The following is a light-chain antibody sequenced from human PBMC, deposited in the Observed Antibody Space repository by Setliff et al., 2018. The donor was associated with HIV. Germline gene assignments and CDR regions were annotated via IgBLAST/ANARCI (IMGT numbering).Light chain of an antibody. CDR3: QVWDSSSDHPFA. Sequence: SYELTQPPSVSVAPGKTARITCEGNNIGSASVHWYQQKPGQAPVVVIYYDSDRSSGIPERFSGSNSGNTATLTISRVEAGDEADYYCQVWDSSSDHPFAFGTGTKVTVL. CDR1: NIGSAS. J-gene: IGLJ1*01. V-gene: IGLV3-21*04. CDR2: YDS.